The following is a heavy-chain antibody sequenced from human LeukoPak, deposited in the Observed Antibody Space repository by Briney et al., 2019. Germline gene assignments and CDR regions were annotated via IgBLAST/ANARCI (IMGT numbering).Heavy chain of an antibody. CDR2: IYTSGST. D-gene: IGHD2-8*02. Sequence: SETLSLTCTVSGGSISSYYWSWIRQPAGKGLEWIGRIYTSGSTNYNPSLKSRVTMSVDTSKNQFSLKLSSVTAADTAVYYCARISRTGGYYPLIDYWGQGTLVTVSS. V-gene: IGHV4-4*07. CDR3: ARISRTGGYYPLIDY. CDR1: GGSISSYY. J-gene: IGHJ4*02.